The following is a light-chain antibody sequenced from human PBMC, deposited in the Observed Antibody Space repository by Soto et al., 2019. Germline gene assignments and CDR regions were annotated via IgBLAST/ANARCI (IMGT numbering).Light chain of an antibody. CDR2: GAS. CDR3: LQYGSSPYT. V-gene: IGKV3-20*01. J-gene: IGKJ2*01. CDR1: QSVSRY. Sequence: EIVMTQSPGILSLSPGERATLSCRASQSVSRYLNWFQHKPGQAPSLLIYGASSRAAGIPDRFSGSGSGTDFTLTISRLEPEDFAVFYCLQYGSSPYTFGQGTKLEIK.